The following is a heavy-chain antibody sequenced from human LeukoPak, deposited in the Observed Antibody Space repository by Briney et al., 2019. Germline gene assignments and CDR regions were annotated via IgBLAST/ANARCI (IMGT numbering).Heavy chain of an antibody. V-gene: IGHV4-31*03. CDR3: ARDRKGQYDFGMDV. CDR1: GGSINSGGYY. J-gene: IGHJ6*04. D-gene: IGHD3-3*01. CDR2: IYYSGST. Sequence: SETLSLTCTVSGGSINSGGYYWSWIRQHPGKGLEWIGYIYYSGSTYYNPSLKSRVTISVDTSKNQFSLKLSSVTAADTAVYYCARDRKGQYDFGMDVWGKGTTVTVSS.